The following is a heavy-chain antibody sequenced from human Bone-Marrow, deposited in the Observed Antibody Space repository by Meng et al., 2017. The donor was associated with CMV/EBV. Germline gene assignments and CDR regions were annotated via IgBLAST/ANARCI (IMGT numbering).Heavy chain of an antibody. CDR3: ARLCPQNSDFWSGYPIGEYYFDY. Sequence: SETLSLTCTVSGGSISSSSYYWGWIRQPPGKGLEWIGSIYYSGSTYYNPSLKSRVTISVDTSKNQFSLKLSSVTAADTAVYYCARLCPQNSDFWSGYPIGEYYFDYWGQGTLVTVSS. V-gene: IGHV4-39*01. CDR2: IYYSGST. D-gene: IGHD3-3*01. CDR1: GGSISSSSYY. J-gene: IGHJ4*02.